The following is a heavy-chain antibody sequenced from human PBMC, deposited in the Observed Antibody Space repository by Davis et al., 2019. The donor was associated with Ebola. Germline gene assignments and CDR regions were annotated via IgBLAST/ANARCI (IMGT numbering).Heavy chain of an antibody. D-gene: IGHD2-21*02. J-gene: IGHJ6*02. V-gene: IGHV3-33*01. Sequence: GGSLRPSCAAPGFTFSSYGMHGVRQAPGKGLEWVAVIWHDGSTKYYADSVKGRFTISRDNYKNTLYLQMTSLRAEDTAVYYCARSAGDSLDVWGQGTTVTVSS. CDR3: ARSAGDSLDV. CDR1: GFTFSSYG. CDR2: IWHDGSTK.